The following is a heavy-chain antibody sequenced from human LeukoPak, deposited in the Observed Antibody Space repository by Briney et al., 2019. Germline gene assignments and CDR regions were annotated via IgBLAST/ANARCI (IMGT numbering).Heavy chain of an antibody. Sequence: ASVKVSCKASGYTFNTYGVSWVRQAPGQGLEWMGWINTYNGDTNHAQKFQGRVTMTTDTSTTTAYMELGSPRSDDTAVYYCARDGSGHWFDPWGQGTLVTVSS. J-gene: IGHJ5*02. CDR3: ARDGSGHWFDP. CDR1: GYTFNTYG. V-gene: IGHV1-18*04. CDR2: INTYNGDT. D-gene: IGHD6-25*01.